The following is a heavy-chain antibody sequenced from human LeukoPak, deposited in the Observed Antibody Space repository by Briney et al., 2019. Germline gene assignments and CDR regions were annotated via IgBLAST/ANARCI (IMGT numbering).Heavy chain of an antibody. CDR1: GFTFSTYD. J-gene: IGHJ3*02. CDR2: ISSTGGAT. D-gene: IGHD6-25*01. Sequence: PGGSLRLSCAPSGFTFSTYDMSWVRQAPGKGLEWVSSISSTGGATHYADSVKGRFSISRDNSENTLYFQMNSLRAEDTAVYFCAKHRAARTAPDAFDIWGQGTTVTVS. CDR3: AKHRAARTAPDAFDI. V-gene: IGHV3-23*01.